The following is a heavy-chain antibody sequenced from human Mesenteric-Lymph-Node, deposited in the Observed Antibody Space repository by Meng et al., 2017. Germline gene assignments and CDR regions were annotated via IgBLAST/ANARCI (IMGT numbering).Heavy chain of an antibody. CDR2: IYSGGST. D-gene: IGHD3-10*01. CDR1: GFTVSSNY. CDR3: AKAPAALTSGIDY. Sequence: GGSLRLSCAASGFTVSSNYMSWVRQAPGKGLEWVSVIYSGGSTYYADSVKGRFTISRDNSKNTLYLQMNSLRAEDTAVYYCAKAPAALTSGIDYWGQGTLVTVSS. J-gene: IGHJ4*02. V-gene: IGHV3-53*01.